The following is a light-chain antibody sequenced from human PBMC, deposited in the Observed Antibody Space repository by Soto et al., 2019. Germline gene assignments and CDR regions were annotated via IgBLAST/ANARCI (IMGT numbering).Light chain of an antibody. Sequence: EIVLTQSPGILSLSPGERASLSCGASQSITSSFLAWYQQKPGQAPRLVIYGASSRATGIPDRFSASGSGTDFTLTISRLEPEDFAVYFCQQYSSSPVTFGQGTKVDI. J-gene: IGKJ1*01. CDR3: QQYSSSPVT. CDR2: GAS. CDR1: QSITSSF. V-gene: IGKV3-20*01.